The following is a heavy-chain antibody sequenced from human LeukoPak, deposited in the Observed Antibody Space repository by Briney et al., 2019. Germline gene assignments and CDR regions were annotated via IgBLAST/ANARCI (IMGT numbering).Heavy chain of an antibody. V-gene: IGHV3-7*05. CDR2: IKQDGSEK. J-gene: IGHJ4*02. Sequence: GGSLRLSCAASGFTFSSYWMSWVRQAPGKGLEWVANIKQDGSEKYYVDSVKGRFTISRDNAKNSLYLQMNSLRAEDTAVYYCARGRMEYYSGSGEEVVDYWVQGTLVTVSS. CDR3: ARGRMEYYSGSGEEVVDY. CDR1: GFTFSSYW. D-gene: IGHD3-10*01.